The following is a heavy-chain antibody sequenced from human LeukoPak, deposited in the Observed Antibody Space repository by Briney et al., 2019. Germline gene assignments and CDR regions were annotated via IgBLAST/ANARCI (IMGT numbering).Heavy chain of an antibody. J-gene: IGHJ4*02. V-gene: IGHV1-2*02. CDR2: INPNSGRT. D-gene: IGHD2-15*01. Sequence: ASVKVSCKTSAYTFTDYYIHWVRQAPGQGLEWMGWINPNSGRTNYAQESQGRVTMTRDTSFRTAYMELSSLRSDDTAVYYCARADYCSGGSCRGLGGYFFDYWGQGTLLTVSS. CDR1: AYTFTDYY. CDR3: ARADYCSGGSCRGLGGYFFDY.